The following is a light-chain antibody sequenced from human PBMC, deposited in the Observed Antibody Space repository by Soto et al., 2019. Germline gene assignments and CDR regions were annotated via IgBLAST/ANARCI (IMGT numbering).Light chain of an antibody. CDR3: CSYAGSSTSVV. Sequence: QAVVTQPPSASGTPGQRVTISCSGTSSDVGSYNLVSWYQQHPGKAPKLMIYEGSKRPSGVSNRFSGSKSGNTASLTISGLQAEDEADYYCCSYAGSSTSVVFGGGTKLTVL. V-gene: IGLV2-23*01. CDR1: SSDVGSYNL. CDR2: EGS. J-gene: IGLJ2*01.